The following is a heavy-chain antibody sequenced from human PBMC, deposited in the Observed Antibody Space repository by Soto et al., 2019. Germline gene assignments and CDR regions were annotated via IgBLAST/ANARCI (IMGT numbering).Heavy chain of an antibody. D-gene: IGHD3-10*01. V-gene: IGHV3-30*03. CDR1: GFTFSNYG. Sequence: QVQLAESGGGVVQPGRSLRLSCAASGFTFSNYGMHWVRQAPGKGLEWLAIISYDGSNKYYADSVKGRFTISRDNSEKIVYLQMNSLRADETAVYYCARDRTWGSRSLDYYYYYGTDVWGQGTAVTVSS. CDR2: ISYDGSNK. J-gene: IGHJ6*02. CDR3: ARDRTWGSRSLDYYYYYGTDV.